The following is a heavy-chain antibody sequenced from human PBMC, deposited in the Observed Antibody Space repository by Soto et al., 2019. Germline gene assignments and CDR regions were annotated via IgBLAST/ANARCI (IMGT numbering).Heavy chain of an antibody. Sequence: PGGSLRLSCAASGFTFSTCGMHWVRQAPGKGLEWVAVISYDGSNKYYADSVKGRFTISRDNSKNTLYLQMNSLRAEDTAVYYCAREPPYPSYCSSTSCYGDYLDYWGQGTLVTVSS. J-gene: IGHJ4*02. CDR2: ISYDGSNK. V-gene: IGHV3-30*03. CDR3: AREPPYPSYCSSTSCYGDYLDY. CDR1: GFTFSTCG. D-gene: IGHD2-2*01.